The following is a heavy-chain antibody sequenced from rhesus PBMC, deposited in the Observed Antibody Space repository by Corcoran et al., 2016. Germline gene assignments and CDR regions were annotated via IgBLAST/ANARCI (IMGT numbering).Heavy chain of an antibody. CDR3: AKGKYLDWLSLKSYGLDS. D-gene: IGHD3-3*01. CDR1: GYSFTSYW. V-gene: IGHV5-20*01. Sequence: EVQLVQSGAEVKRPGESLKISCKTSGYSFTSYWISWVRQMPGKGLEWMGAIDPSDSDTKYNPSFQGQVTISADKSISTAYLQWSRLKASDTATYYCAKGKYLDWLSLKSYGLDSWGQGVVVTVSS. J-gene: IGHJ6*01. CDR2: IDPSDSDT.